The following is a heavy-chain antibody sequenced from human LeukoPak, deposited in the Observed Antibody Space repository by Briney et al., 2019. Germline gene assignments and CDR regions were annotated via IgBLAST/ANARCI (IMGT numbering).Heavy chain of an antibody. CDR3: ATSYYDILTGYSAFDY. CDR2: IVVGSGNT. J-gene: IGHJ4*02. Sequence: ASVKVSCKASGFTFTSSAVQWVRQARGQRLEWIGWIVVGSGNTNYAQKFQERVTITRDMSTSTAYMELSSLRSEDTAVYYCATSYYDILTGYSAFDYWGQGTLVTVSS. D-gene: IGHD3-9*01. V-gene: IGHV1-58*01. CDR1: GFTFTSSA.